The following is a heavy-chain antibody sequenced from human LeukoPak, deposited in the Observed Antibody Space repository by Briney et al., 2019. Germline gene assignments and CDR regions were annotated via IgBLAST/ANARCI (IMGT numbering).Heavy chain of an antibody. CDR1: GGSISSSSYY. CDR2: IYYSGST. CDR3: ARGPRWVVAAINWFDP. D-gene: IGHD2-15*01. Sequence: SETLSLTCTVSGGSISSSSYYWGWIRQPPGKGLEWIGSIYYSGSTYYNPSLKSRATISVDTSKNQFSLKLSSVTAADTAVYYCARGPRWVVAAINWFDPWGQGTLVTVSS. J-gene: IGHJ5*02. V-gene: IGHV4-39*01.